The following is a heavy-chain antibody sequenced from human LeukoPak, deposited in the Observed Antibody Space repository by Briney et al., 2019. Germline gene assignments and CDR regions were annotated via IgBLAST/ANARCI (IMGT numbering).Heavy chain of an antibody. J-gene: IGHJ4*02. D-gene: IGHD6-19*01. CDR1: GFTFSIYA. Sequence: GGSLRLSCAASGFTFSIYAMSWVHQAPGKGLEWVSAISGSGGYTYYADSVRGRFTISRDNSKNTLYLEMNSLRDEDTAQYYCAKEGIAVASFDFWGQGTLVTVSS. V-gene: IGHV3-23*01. CDR2: ISGSGGYT. CDR3: AKEGIAVASFDF.